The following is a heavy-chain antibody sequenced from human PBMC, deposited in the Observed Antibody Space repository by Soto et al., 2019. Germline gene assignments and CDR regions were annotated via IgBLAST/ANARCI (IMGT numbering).Heavy chain of an antibody. Sequence: QVQLVESGGGVVQPGRSLRLSCAASGFIFNTYGMHWVRQAPGKGLEWLAVVWYDGSKQYYADSVKGRFTISKDNSKNMVYLQMNRLRAEDTAVYYCARAVRGVAIDCWGQGTLVTVSS. CDR3: ARAVRGVAIDC. J-gene: IGHJ4*02. D-gene: IGHD3-10*01. CDR2: VWYDGSKQ. CDR1: GFIFNTYG. V-gene: IGHV3-33*01.